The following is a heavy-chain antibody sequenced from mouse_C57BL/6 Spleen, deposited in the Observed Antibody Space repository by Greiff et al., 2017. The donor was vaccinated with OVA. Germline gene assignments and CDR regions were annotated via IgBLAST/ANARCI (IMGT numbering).Heavy chain of an antibody. J-gene: IGHJ3*01. CDR2: IHPSDSDT. CDR1: GYTFTSYW. Sequence: QVQLQQPGAELVKPGASVKVSCKASGYTFTSYWMHWVKQRPGQGLEWIGRIHPSDSDTNYNQKFKGKATLTVDKSSSTAYMQLSSLTSEDSAVYYCAMGAYGSSYRFAYWGQGTLVTVSA. D-gene: IGHD1-1*01. V-gene: IGHV1-74*01. CDR3: AMGAYGSSYRFAY.